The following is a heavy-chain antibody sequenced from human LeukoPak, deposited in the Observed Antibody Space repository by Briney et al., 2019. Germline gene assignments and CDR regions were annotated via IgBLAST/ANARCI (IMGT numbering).Heavy chain of an antibody. V-gene: IGHV3-21*01. J-gene: IGHJ3*02. Sequence: PGGSLRLSCAASGFTFSSSSMNWVRQAPGKGLEWVSSISSSSDVYYADSVKGRFTISRDNAKSTLYLQMNSLRAEDTAVYYCARVGSTDSPHAFDIWGQGTTVTVSS. D-gene: IGHD3-22*01. CDR2: ISSSSDV. CDR3: ARVGSTDSPHAFDI. CDR1: GFTFSSSS.